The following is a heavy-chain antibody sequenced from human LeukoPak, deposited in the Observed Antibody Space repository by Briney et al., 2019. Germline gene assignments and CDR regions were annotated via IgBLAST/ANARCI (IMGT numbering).Heavy chain of an antibody. D-gene: IGHD6-19*01. CDR3: AGAVADLRGALDY. CDR1: GFTFNSYA. Sequence: GGSLRLSCAASGFTFNSYAIHWVRQAPGKGLEWVAVTSYDGTNKNYADSVKGRFTISRDNSKNTLYLQMNSLRAEDTAVYYCAGAVADLRGALDYWGQGTLVTVSS. CDR2: TSYDGTNK. J-gene: IGHJ4*02. V-gene: IGHV3-30*04.